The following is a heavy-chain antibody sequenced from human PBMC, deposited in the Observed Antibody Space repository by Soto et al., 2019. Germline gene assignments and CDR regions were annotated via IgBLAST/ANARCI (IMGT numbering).Heavy chain of an antibody. J-gene: IGHJ6*02. D-gene: IGHD3-16*01. CDR3: ARVPSPFDFYYAMDV. CDR2: INHSGST. V-gene: IGHV4-34*01. Sequence: SETLSLTCTIYGGSISSYFWSWIRQPPGKGLEWIGEINHSGSTNYNPSLKSRVTKSIDTSQNQFSLKLNSVTAADTAVYFCARVPSPFDFYYAMDVWGQGTTVTVSS. CDR1: GGSISSYF.